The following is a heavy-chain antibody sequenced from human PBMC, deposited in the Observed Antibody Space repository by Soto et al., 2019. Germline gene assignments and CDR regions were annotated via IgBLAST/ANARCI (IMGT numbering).Heavy chain of an antibody. CDR1: GLSLTTDDVG. Sequence: QITLKESGPPLVKPTQTLTLTCTFSGLSLTTDDVGVGWIRQFPGKALDWLAVVYWDDDKRYSPSLKSRLTITKDTSKNQVFLTMSNMDPVDTATYYCAHTRYSISSFDYWGQGTLVTVSS. CDR2: VYWDDDK. D-gene: IGHD6-6*01. V-gene: IGHV2-5*02. CDR3: AHTRYSISSFDY. J-gene: IGHJ4*02.